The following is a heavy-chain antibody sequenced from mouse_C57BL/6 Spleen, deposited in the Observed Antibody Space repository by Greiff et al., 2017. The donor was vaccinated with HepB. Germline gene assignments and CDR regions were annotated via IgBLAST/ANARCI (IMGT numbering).Heavy chain of an antibody. CDR2: IDPSDSYT. Sequence: VQLQQSGAELVKPGASVKLSCKASGYTFTSYWMHWVKQRPGQGLEWIGEIDPSDSYTNYNQKFKGKSTLTVDKSSSTAYMQLSNLTSEDSAVYYCAITTVVERVLFAYWGQGTLVTVSA. V-gene: IGHV1-69*01. J-gene: IGHJ3*01. D-gene: IGHD1-1*01. CDR1: GYTFTSYW. CDR3: AITTVVERVLFAY.